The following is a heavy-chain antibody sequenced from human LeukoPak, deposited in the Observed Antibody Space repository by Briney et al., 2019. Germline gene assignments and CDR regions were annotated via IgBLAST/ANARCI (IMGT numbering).Heavy chain of an antibody. Sequence: GGSLRLSCAVSGFTFSSYEMNWVRQAPGKGLEWVSYISSSGSTIYYADSVKGRFTISRDNAKNSLFLQMNSLRAEDTAFYYCARDRLRFSSSLYLNWFFDLWGRGTLVTVSS. CDR3: ARDRLRFSSSLYLNWFFDL. CDR2: ISSSGSTI. CDR1: GFTFSSYE. J-gene: IGHJ2*01. V-gene: IGHV3-48*03. D-gene: IGHD6-13*01.